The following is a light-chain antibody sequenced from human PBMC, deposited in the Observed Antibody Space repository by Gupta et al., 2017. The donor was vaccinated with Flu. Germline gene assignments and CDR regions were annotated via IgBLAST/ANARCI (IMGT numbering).Light chain of an antibody. Sequence: EIVMTQSPATLSVSPGGRATLPCRASQSHSSNLDWYQQKPGQAPRLLIFGASTRATGIPARCSGGGSGTELTLTISSPQSEDVAVYYCQQYDNWPGTFGQGTKLDIK. J-gene: IGKJ2*01. V-gene: IGKV3-15*01. CDR2: GAS. CDR3: QQYDNWPGT. CDR1: QSHSSN.